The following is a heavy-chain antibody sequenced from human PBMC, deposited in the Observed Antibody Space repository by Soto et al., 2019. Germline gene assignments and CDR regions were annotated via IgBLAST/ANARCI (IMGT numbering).Heavy chain of an antibody. V-gene: IGHV4-59*12. J-gene: IGHJ1*01. CDR2: IYYSGST. Sequence: PSETLSLTCTVSGGSISSYYWSWIRQPPGKGLEWIGYIYYSGSTNYNPSLKSRVTISVDTSKNQFSLKLNSMTAADTAVYYCAREEEGYNLFGYFQHWGQGTLVTVSS. D-gene: IGHD5-12*01. CDR3: AREEEGYNLFGYFQH. CDR1: GGSISSYY.